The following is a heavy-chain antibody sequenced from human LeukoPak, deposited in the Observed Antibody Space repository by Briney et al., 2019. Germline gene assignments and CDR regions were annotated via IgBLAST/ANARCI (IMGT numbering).Heavy chain of an antibody. CDR3: AREGLDY. V-gene: IGHV1-8*01. CDR2: MNPNSGNS. CDR1: GYTFTNYD. Sequence: ASVKVSCKASGYTFTNYDINWVRRATGQGLEWMGYMNPNSGNSAYAQKFQGRVTITTDASISTAYMEVSGLRSEDTALYYCAREGLDYWGQGTLVTVSS. J-gene: IGHJ4*02.